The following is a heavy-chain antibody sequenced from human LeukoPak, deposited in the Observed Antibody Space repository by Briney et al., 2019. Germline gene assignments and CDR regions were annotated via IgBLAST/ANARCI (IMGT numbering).Heavy chain of an antibody. CDR3: ARVSGYYESSGYYQDNWFDP. Sequence: GGSLRLSCEASGFAFSNYGMHWVRQAPGKGLEWVAVIWYDGGSKKYYADSVKGRFTISRDNSKNTLYLQMNSLRAEDTAVYYCARVSGYYESSGYYQDNWFDPWGQGTLVTVSS. V-gene: IGHV3-33*01. CDR2: IWYDGGSKK. D-gene: IGHD3-22*01. CDR1: GFAFSNYG. J-gene: IGHJ5*02.